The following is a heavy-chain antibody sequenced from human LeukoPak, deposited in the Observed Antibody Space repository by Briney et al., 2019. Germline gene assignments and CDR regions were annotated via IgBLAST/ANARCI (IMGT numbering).Heavy chain of an antibody. CDR3: ARNYFDNPSWGDAFDV. D-gene: IGHD3-22*01. CDR2: IKQDGSEK. J-gene: IGHJ3*01. Sequence: GGSLRLSCAASGFTFSSHWMSWVRQAPGKGLEWVANIKQDGSEKYYVDSVKGRFTISRDNAKNSLYLQLNSLRAEDTAVYYCARNYFDNPSWGDAFDVWGQGTMVTVSS. V-gene: IGHV3-7*01. CDR1: GFTFSSHW.